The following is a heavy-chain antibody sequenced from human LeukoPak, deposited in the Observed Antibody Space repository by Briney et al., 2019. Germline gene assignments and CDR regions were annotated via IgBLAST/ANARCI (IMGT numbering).Heavy chain of an antibody. CDR2: IGISSGNT. CDR3: ARDYKYAFDN. Sequence: PGGSLRLSCAASGFTFSDYSMNWVGQAPGKGREWISYIGISSGNTKYADSVKGRFTISGENAKNSLYLQMNSLRVEDTAVYYCARDYKYAFDNWGQGTLVTVSS. J-gene: IGHJ4*02. V-gene: IGHV3-48*01. D-gene: IGHD5-24*01. CDR1: GFTFSDYS.